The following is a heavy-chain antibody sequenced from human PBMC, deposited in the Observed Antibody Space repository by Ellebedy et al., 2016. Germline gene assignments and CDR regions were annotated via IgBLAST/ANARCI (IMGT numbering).Heavy chain of an antibody. CDR3: ARGVGSGWFDP. Sequence: GGSLRLSCAASGFSFSSYALHWVRQAPGKGLEWVAVISYDGSNKYYADSVKGRFTISRDNSKNTLYLQMNSLRPEDTAVYYCARGVGSGWFDPWGQGTLVTVSS. V-gene: IGHV3-30*14. J-gene: IGHJ5*02. CDR2: ISYDGSNK. D-gene: IGHD2-15*01. CDR1: GFSFSSYA.